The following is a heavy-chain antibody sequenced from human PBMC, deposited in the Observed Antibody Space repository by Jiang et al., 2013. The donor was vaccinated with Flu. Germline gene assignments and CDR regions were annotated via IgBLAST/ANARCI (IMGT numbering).Heavy chain of an antibody. J-gene: IGHJ4*02. Sequence: CGAEVKKPGASVKVSCKASGYTFTSYAMHWVRQAPGQRLEWMGWINAGNGNTKYSQKFQGRVTITRDTSASTAYMELSSLRSEDTAVYYCARPAPYSPPSYYFDYWGQGTLVHRL. CDR3: ARPAPYSPPSYYFDY. CDR1: GYTFTSYA. CDR2: INAGNGNT. D-gene: IGHD6-13*01. V-gene: IGHV1-3*01.